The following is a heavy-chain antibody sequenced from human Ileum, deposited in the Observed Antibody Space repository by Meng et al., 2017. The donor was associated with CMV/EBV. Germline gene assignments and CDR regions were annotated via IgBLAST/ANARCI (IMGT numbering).Heavy chain of an antibody. V-gene: IGHV3-23*01. J-gene: IGHJ4*02. CDR1: GFGFSSYA. Sequence: GESLKISCAASGFGFSSYAMNWVRRAPGKGLEWVSTIGGSGHLTWYADSVRGRFTISRDNSKNTLFLHMNSLGADDTAVYFCVKTTKSPYSWGQGTLVTVSS. CDR2: IGGSGHLT. CDR3: VKTTKSPYS. D-gene: IGHD1-14*01.